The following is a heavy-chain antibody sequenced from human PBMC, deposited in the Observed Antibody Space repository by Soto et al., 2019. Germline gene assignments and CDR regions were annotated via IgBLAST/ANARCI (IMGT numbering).Heavy chain of an antibody. D-gene: IGHD2-2*02. CDR1: GGSISSGGYY. J-gene: IGHJ5*02. Sequence: SSETLSLTCTVSGGSISSGGYYWSWIRQHPGKGLEWIGYIYYSGSTYYNPSLKSRVTISVDTSKNQFSLKLSSVTAADTAVYYCARFLGDIVVVPAAITWFDPWGQGTLVTVSS. CDR2: IYYSGST. V-gene: IGHV4-31*03. CDR3: ARFLGDIVVVPAAITWFDP.